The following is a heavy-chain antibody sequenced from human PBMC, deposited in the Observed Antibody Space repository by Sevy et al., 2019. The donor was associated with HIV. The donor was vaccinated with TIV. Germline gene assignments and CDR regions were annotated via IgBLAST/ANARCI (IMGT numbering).Heavy chain of an antibody. CDR1: GYTFTGYY. V-gene: IGHV1-2*02. Sequence: ASVKVSCKASGYTFTGYYMHWMRQAPGQGLEWMGWINPDSGGPTYAPKFQGRVTLTRDTSISTAYMDLSRLKSDDTAVYYSVRDDRDGYFEYWGKGTLVSVSS. J-gene: IGHJ4*02. CDR2: INPDSGGP. CDR3: VRDDRDGYFEY.